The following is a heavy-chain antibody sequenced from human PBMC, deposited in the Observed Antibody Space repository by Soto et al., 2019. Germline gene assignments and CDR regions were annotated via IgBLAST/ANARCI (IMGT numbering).Heavy chain of an antibody. J-gene: IGHJ3*02. Sequence: SGPTLVNPTGTLTLTWTVSGFSFSNARMGVSWIRQPPGKALEWLAHIFSNDEKSYSTSLQSRLTISKDTSKNHVDLTMTNLDPVDTATYYCARTLYTGSSYDAFDIWGQGTMVTVSS. CDR2: IFSNDEK. CDR1: GFSFSNARMG. CDR3: ARTLYTGSSYDAFDI. V-gene: IGHV2-26*01. D-gene: IGHD3-16*02.